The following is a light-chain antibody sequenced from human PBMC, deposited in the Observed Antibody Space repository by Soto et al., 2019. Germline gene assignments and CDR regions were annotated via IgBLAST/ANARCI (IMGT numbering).Light chain of an antibody. J-gene: IGKJ1*01. CDR1: QSVSSN. CDR3: QQRSNWPPTWT. CDR2: DAS. Sequence: DIVMTQSPATLSVSPGERATLSCRASQSVSSNLAWYQQKPGQAPRPLIYDASNRATGIPATFSGSGSGTDFTLTISSLEPEDLAVYYCQQRSNWPPTWTFGQGTKVDIK. V-gene: IGKV3-11*01.